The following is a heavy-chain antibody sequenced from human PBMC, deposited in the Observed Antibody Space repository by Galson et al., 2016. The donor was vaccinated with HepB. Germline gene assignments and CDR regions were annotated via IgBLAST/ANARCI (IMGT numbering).Heavy chain of an antibody. D-gene: IGHD3-10*02. CDR1: GLNFNIQY. V-gene: IGHV3-11*04. CDR3: ATVHYYHIRE. CDR2: VSDTGSPV. Sequence: SLRLSCATSGLNFNIQYMSWIRQAPGKGLEFVSFVSDTGSPVSLADSVRGRFTVSKDYAKLSLYLEMNNLRVEDTAVYYCATVHYYHIREWGPGIRVTVSS. J-gene: IGHJ4*02.